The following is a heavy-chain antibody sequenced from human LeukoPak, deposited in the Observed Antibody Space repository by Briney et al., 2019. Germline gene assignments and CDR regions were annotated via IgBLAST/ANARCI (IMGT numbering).Heavy chain of an antibody. D-gene: IGHD3-22*01. J-gene: IGHJ4*02. V-gene: IGHV3-15*01. Sequence: GGSLRLSCAASGFTFSNAWMSWVRQAPGKGLEWVGRIKSKTDGGTTDYAAPVKGRFTISRDDSKNTLYLQMNSLKTEDTAVYYCTSLVWYYYDSSGYWGQGTLVSVSS. CDR1: GFTFSNAW. CDR2: IKSKTDGGTT. CDR3: TSLVWYYYDSSGY.